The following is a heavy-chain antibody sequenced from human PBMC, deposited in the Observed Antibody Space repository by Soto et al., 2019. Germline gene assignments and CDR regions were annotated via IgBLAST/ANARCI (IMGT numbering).Heavy chain of an antibody. CDR3: AKTPYLGVTTNTFDY. CDR1: GFTFSSYG. J-gene: IGHJ4*02. V-gene: IGHV3-30*18. Sequence: GGSLRLSCAASGFTFSSYGMHWVRQAPGKGLEWVAVISYDGSNKYYADSVKGRFTISRDNSKNTLYLQMNSLRAEDTAVYYCAKTPYLGVTTNTFDYWGQGTLVTVSS. CDR2: ISYDGSNK. D-gene: IGHD4-4*01.